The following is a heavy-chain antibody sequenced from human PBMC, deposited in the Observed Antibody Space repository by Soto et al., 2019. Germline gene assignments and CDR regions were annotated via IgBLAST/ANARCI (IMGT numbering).Heavy chain of an antibody. D-gene: IGHD1-26*01. CDR3: ARIVVGATVDL. CDR2: ISYTGDT. V-gene: IGHV4-61*01. Sequence: SETLSLTCSVSGDSVSTDRYFWTWIRQPPGKGLEWIAYISYTGDTNCNPSLKSRVTISIDTSRNQFSLTLTSVTAADTAVYFCARIVVGATVDLWGQGSLVTVSS. CDR1: GDSVSTDRYF. J-gene: IGHJ5*02.